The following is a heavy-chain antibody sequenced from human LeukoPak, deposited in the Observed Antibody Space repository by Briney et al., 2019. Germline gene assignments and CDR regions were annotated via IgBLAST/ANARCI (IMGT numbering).Heavy chain of an antibody. CDR3: ARLVVVPSPINYFDY. Sequence: PSETLSLTCSVSGGSLSSSTYFWAWVRQPPGKGLEWAGSINYSGETYYNSSLKSRATMSVDTSKNQFSLTLSSVTAADAAVYYCARLVVVPSPINYFDYWGQGTLVTVSS. CDR1: GGSLSSSTYF. J-gene: IGHJ4*02. D-gene: IGHD2-2*02. CDR2: INYSGET. V-gene: IGHV4-39*01.